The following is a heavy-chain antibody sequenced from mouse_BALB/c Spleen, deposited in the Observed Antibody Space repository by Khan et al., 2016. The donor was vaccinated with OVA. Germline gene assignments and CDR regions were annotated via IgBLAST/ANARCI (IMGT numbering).Heavy chain of an antibody. CDR2: IDTANGNT. CDR3: ARGGWSYVMDY. CDR1: GFTIKDTY. D-gene: IGHD1-1*02. J-gene: IGHJ4*01. V-gene: IGHV14-3*02. Sequence: VQLQQSGAELVKPGASVKLSCTASGFTIKDTYVHWVNQRPEQDLEWIGTIDTANGNTKYDPKFQGKATITADTSSNTAYLQLSSLTSEDTAVYFCARGGWSYVMDYWGQGTTLTVSS.